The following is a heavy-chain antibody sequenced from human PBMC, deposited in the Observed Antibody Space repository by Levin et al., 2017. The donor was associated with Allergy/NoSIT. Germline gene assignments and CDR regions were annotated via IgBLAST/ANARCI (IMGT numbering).Heavy chain of an antibody. D-gene: IGHD1-14*01. CDR3: GRDRNLAWFYH. CDR1: GDSISEATHY. J-gene: IGHJ5*02. Sequence: SETLSLTCTVSGDSISEATHYWGWIRQPPGKGLEWIGSIDYSGNTYYNPSLQSRVSISLDTPRRQSFLKLNSVTAADTAVYYCGRDRNLAWFYHWGQGTLATVSS. CDR2: IDYSGNT. V-gene: IGHV4-39*07.